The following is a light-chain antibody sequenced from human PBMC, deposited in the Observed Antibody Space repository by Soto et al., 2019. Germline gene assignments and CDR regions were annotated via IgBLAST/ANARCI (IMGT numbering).Light chain of an antibody. CDR1: QSVRSN. Sequence: EIVITQSPATLSASQGARATLSCRASQSVRSNLAWYQKKPGQAPRLVIYCASTRATGIPARFSGSGSGTDFHLTLRRLETEDCAVYEGQQRSNWTITFCPWTRVEIK. V-gene: IGKV3-15*01. CDR3: QQRSNWTIT. CDR2: CAS. J-gene: IGKJ5*01.